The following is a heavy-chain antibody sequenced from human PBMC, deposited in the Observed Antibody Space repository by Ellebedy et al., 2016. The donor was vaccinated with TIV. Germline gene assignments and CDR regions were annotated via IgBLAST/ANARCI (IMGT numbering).Heavy chain of an antibody. J-gene: IGHJ5*02. CDR2: IYSSGTT. CDR3: ARVGSFSGGWFTPFDP. V-gene: IGHV4-59*01. CDR1: GGSISTYY. D-gene: IGHD2-15*01. Sequence: MPSETLSLTCTVSGGSISTYYWNWIRQPPGKGLEWIGYIYSSGTTNYNPSLKSRVTISVDTSKNLFSLKLNSVTAADTAVYYCARVGSFSGGWFTPFDPWGRGTLVTVSS.